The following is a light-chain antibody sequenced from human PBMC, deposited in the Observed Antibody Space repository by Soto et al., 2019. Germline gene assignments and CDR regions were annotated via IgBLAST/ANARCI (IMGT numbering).Light chain of an antibody. CDR1: QSFRGL. Sequence: VLTQSPVTLSLSPVERATLSCRASQSFRGLLAWYQQKPGQAPRLLIYDAYNRATGIPPRFSGSGSGTDFTLTISSIEPEDSAVYYCQQRHMWPITFGQGTRLEI. V-gene: IGKV3-11*01. J-gene: IGKJ5*01. CDR3: QQRHMWPIT. CDR2: DAY.